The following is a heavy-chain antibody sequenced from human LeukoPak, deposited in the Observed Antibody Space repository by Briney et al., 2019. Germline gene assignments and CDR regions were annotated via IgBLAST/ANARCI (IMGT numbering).Heavy chain of an antibody. D-gene: IGHD4-17*01. CDR3: ARVVGFGDYPFDY. Sequence: ASVTVSCKASGYTFSGHYIHWVRQAPGQGLEWMGWIYPNSGGTNYAQKFQGRVTITRVTSATTAYMELSRLRSDDTAVYYCARVVGFGDYPFDYWGQGTLVTVSS. J-gene: IGHJ4*02. CDR2: IYPNSGGT. V-gene: IGHV1-2*02. CDR1: GYTFSGHY.